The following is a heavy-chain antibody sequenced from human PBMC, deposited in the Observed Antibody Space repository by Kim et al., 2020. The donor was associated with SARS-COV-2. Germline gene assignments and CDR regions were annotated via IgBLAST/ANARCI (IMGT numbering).Heavy chain of an antibody. J-gene: IGHJ4*02. CDR2: ISYDGSNK. V-gene: IGHV3-30*18. Sequence: GGSLRLSCAASGFTFSSYGMHWVRQAPGKGLEWVALISYDGSNKYYADSVKGRFTISRDNSKNTLYLQMNSLRAEDTAAYYCAKVGGIAAAGLDYWGQGT. CDR1: GFTFSSYG. CDR3: AKVGGIAAAGLDY. D-gene: IGHD6-13*01.